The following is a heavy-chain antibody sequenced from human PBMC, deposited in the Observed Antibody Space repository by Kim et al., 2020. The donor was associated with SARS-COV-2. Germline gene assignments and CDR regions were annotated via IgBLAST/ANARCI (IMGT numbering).Heavy chain of an antibody. D-gene: IGHD2-15*01. CDR1: GGSISSSSYY. Sequence: SETLSLTCTVSGGSISSSSYYWGWIRQPPGKGLEWIGSIYYSGSTYYNPSLKSRVTISVDTSKNQFSLKLSSVTAADTAVYYCARRYCSGGSCSSPLTIAAAGYYFDYWGQGTLVTVSS. J-gene: IGHJ4*02. V-gene: IGHV4-39*01. CDR2: IYYSGST. CDR3: ARRYCSGGSCSSPLTIAAAGYYFDY.